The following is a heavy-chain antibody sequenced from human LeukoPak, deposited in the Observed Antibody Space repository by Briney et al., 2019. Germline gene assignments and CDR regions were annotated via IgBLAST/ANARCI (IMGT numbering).Heavy chain of an antibody. V-gene: IGHV4-59*01. CDR2: IFYGST. Sequence: SETLSLTCTVSGGSISGSYWSWIRQPPGKGLEWIGYIFYGSTNYNPSLKRRVTISVDTSKNQFSLKLSSVTAADTAVYYCARGEREGGLEISFFFDLWGRGTLVTVSS. CDR1: GGSISGSY. CDR3: ARGEREGGLEISFFFDL. D-gene: IGHD2/OR15-2a*01. J-gene: IGHJ2*01.